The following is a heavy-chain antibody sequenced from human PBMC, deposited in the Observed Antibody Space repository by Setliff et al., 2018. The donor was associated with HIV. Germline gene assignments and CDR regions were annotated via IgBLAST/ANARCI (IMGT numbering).Heavy chain of an antibody. V-gene: IGHV1-69*13. J-gene: IGHJ3*01. CDR3: AREEYDRDF. CDR2: IIPIFGTA. CDR1: GGPFTSA. D-gene: IGHD3-22*01. Sequence: GASVKVSCKASGGPFTSAFNWVRQVPGQGLEWMGGIIPIFGTANYAQRFQGRVTIIADESTSTAYMELTSLRSEDTAVYYCAREEYDRDFWGQGTKVTVSS.